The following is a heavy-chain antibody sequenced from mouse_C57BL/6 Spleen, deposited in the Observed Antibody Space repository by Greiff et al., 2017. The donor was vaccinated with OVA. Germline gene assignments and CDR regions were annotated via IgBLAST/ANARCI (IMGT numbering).Heavy chain of an antibody. CDR3: TTTEGY. D-gene: IGHD1-1*01. CDR1: GFNIKDDY. V-gene: IGHV14-4*01. Sequence: EVQVVESGAELVRPGASVKLSCTASGFNIKDDYMHWVKQRPEQGLEWIGWIDPENGDTEYASKFQGKATITADTSSNTAYLQLSSLTSEDTAVYYCTTTEGYWGQGTTLTVSS. J-gene: IGHJ2*01. CDR2: IDPENGDT.